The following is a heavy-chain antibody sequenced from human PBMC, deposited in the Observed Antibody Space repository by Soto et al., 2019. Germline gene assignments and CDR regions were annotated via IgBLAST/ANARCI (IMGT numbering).Heavy chain of an antibody. CDR2: IYYSGST. CDR1: GGSISSYY. CDR3: GRDGSTSWLVWFVP. V-gene: IGHV4-59*01. D-gene: IGHD6-13*01. Sequence: SETLSLTCTVSGGSISSYYWSWIRQPPGKGLEWIGYIYYSGSTNYNPSLKSRVTISVDTSKNQFSLKLSSVTAADTAVYYCGRDGSTSWLVWFVPWGQGALVTVSS. J-gene: IGHJ5*02.